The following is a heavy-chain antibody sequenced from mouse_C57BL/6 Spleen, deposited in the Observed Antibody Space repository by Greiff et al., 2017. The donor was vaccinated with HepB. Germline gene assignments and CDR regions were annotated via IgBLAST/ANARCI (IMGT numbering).Heavy chain of an antibody. CDR1: GFTFSDYG. D-gene: IGHD2-4*01. J-gene: IGHJ1*03. CDR3: ARRGDYDGGYFDV. Sequence: EVKLMESGGGLVQPGGSLKLSCAASGFTFSDYGMAWVRQAPRKGPEWVAFISNLAYSIYYADTVTGRFTISRENAKNTLYLEMSSLRSEDTAMYYCARRGDYDGGYFDVWGTGTTVTVSS. CDR2: ISNLAYSI. V-gene: IGHV5-15*04.